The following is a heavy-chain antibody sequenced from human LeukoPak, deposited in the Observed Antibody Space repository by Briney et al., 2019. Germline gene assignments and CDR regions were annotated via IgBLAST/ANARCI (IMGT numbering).Heavy chain of an antibody. D-gene: IGHD6-13*01. CDR3: ARGRYSSSWYW. CDR2: IYYSGST. CDR1: GGSISSSSYY. J-gene: IGHJ4*02. V-gene: IGHV4-39*07. Sequence: PSETLSLTCTVSGGSISSSSYYWGWIRQPPGKGLEWIGSIYYSGSTYYNPSLKSRVTISVDTSKNQFSLKLSSVTAADTAVYYCARGRYSSSWYWWGQGTLVAVSS.